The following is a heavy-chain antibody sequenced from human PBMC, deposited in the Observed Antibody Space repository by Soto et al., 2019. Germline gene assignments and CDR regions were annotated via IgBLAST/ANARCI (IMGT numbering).Heavy chain of an antibody. J-gene: IGHJ5*02. CDR1: GGSISSYY. Sequence: SETLSLSCTVSGGSISSYYWSWIRQPPGKGLEWIGDINYSGSTNYNPSLKSRLTISLDTSKNQFSLRLSSVTAADTAIYYCARLLVVVIALGYFDPWGPGTLVTVSS. CDR2: INYSGST. CDR3: ARLLVVVIALGYFDP. D-gene: IGHD2-21*01. V-gene: IGHV4-59*08.